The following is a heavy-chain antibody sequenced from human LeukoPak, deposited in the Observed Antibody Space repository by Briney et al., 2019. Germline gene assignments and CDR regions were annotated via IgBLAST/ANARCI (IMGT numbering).Heavy chain of an antibody. CDR1: GFTFTRNA. V-gene: IGHV3-30*04. CDR3: ARDLRLAAAYYFDY. Sequence: GGSLRLSCAASGFTFTRNAMHWVRQAPGKGLEWVAVISSDGRDTHYVDSVRGRFTISRDNPMNTLYLQMNSLRTEDTAVYYCARDLRLAAAYYFDYWGQGTPATVSS. J-gene: IGHJ4*02. CDR2: ISSDGRDT. D-gene: IGHD6-13*01.